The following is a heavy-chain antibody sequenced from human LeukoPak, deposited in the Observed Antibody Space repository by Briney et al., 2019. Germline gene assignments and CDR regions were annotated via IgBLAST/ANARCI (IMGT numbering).Heavy chain of an antibody. Sequence: ASVKVSFKASGYTFTSYGISWVRQAPGQGLEWMGWISAYNGNTNYAQKLQGRVTMTTDTSTSTAYMELRSLRSDDTAVYYCARERAEYYYDSSGYFAFDIWGQGTMVTVSS. CDR1: GYTFTSYG. CDR3: ARERAEYYYDSSGYFAFDI. J-gene: IGHJ3*02. CDR2: ISAYNGNT. D-gene: IGHD3-22*01. V-gene: IGHV1-18*01.